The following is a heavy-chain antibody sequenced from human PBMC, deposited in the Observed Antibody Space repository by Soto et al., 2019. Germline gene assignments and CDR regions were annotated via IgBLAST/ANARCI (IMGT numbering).Heavy chain of an antibody. D-gene: IGHD3-3*01. Sequence: SETLSLTCTVSGGSISSGDYYWSWIRQPPGKGLEWIGYIYYSGSTYYNPSLKSRVTISVDTSKNKFSLKLSSVTAADTAVYYCAREGLGYDFWSGYYVSWFDPWGQGTLVTSPQ. CDR3: AREGLGYDFWSGYYVSWFDP. J-gene: IGHJ5*02. V-gene: IGHV4-30-4*01. CDR2: IYYSGST. CDR1: GGSISSGDYY.